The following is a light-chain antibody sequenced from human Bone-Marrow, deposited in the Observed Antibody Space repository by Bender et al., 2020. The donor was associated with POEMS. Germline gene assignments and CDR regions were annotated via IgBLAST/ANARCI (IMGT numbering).Light chain of an antibody. J-gene: IGLJ2*01. Sequence: SYELTQPPSVSVSPGQTARITCSGDELPKQYTFWYQQKPGQAPVVVVYDDSDRPSWIPERFSGSNSGNTATLTISRVEAGDEADYYCQVWDSSTGVFGGGTKLTVL. CDR3: QVWDSSTGV. CDR2: DDS. CDR1: ELPKQY. V-gene: IGLV3-21*02.